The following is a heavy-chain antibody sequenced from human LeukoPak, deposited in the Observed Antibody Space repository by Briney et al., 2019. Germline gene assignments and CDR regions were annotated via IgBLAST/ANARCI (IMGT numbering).Heavy chain of an antibody. D-gene: IGHD3-16*01. V-gene: IGHV3-48*03. J-gene: IGHJ3*02. CDR3: GASRQYVGAFDI. Sequence: GGSLRLSCAASGFTFSSYEFYWVRQAPGKGLEWISYISSRSTTIKYAGSVRGRFSISRDDARQSVYLQMNSLRAEDTAIYYCGASRQYVGAFDIWGQGTLVTVSS. CDR2: ISSRSTTI. CDR1: GFTFSSYE.